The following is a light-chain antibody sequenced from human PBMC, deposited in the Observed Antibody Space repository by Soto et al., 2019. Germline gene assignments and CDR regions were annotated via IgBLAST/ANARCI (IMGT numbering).Light chain of an antibody. CDR2: AAS. Sequence: DLQMTQSPSSLFASVGDRVTITCRASQSISTYLNWYQQRPGKAPRLLIYAASSLQSGVPSRFSGNGSGTDFTLTISSLQPEEFATYYCHLSYRSISFGQGTRLEMK. CDR1: QSISTY. CDR3: HLSYRSIS. J-gene: IGKJ5*01. V-gene: IGKV1-39*01.